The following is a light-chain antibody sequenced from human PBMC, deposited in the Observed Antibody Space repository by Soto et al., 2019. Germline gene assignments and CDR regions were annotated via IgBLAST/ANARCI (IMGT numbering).Light chain of an antibody. J-gene: IGLJ3*02. Sequence: QSALTQPASVSGSPGQSITISCTGTSSDIGDYNYVSWYQQYPGKVPKLVIYDVSHRPSGVSNRFSGSKSGNTASLTISGLQAQDEADYHCSSYTTTTSLVVFGGGTKLTVL. V-gene: IGLV2-14*01. CDR3: SSYTTTTSLVV. CDR2: DVS. CDR1: SSDIGDYNY.